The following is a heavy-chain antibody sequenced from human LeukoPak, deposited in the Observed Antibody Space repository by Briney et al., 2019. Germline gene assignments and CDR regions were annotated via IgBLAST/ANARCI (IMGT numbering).Heavy chain of an antibody. J-gene: IGHJ4*02. D-gene: IGHD7-27*01. CDR3: ARRTGGTKDY. V-gene: IGHV3-23*01. CDR2: ISYNGAST. CDR1: GFTFGDVV. Sequence: PGGSLRLSCVASGFTFGDVVMSWVRQAPGKGLEWVSAISYNGASTDYADSVKGRFAISRDNSKNTLYLQMNSLRAEDTAVYYCARRTGGTKDYWGQGTQVTVPS.